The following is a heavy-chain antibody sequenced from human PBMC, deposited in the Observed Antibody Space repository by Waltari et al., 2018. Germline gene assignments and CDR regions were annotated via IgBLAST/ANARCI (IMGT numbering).Heavy chain of an antibody. CDR2: ISSSSSYI. J-gene: IGHJ6*02. Sequence: EVQLVESGGGLVKPGGSLRLSCAASGFTFSSISMTWVRQAPGKGLEWVSSISSSSSYIYYADSVKGRFTISRDNAKNSLYLQMNSLRAEDTAVYYCARDEGSSWDLNGMDVWGQGTTVTVSS. V-gene: IGHV3-21*01. CDR1: GFTFSSIS. D-gene: IGHD6-13*01. CDR3: ARDEGSSWDLNGMDV.